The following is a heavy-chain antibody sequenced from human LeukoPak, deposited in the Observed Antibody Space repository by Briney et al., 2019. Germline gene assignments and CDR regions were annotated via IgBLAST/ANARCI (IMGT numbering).Heavy chain of an antibody. CDR3: ARVRELLREAASYNWFDP. CDR1: GYTFTSYG. J-gene: IGHJ5*02. V-gene: IGHV1-18*01. Sequence: ASVKVSCKASGYTFTSYGISWVRRAPRQGLEWMGWISAYNGNTNYAQKLQGRVTMTTDTSTSTAYMELRSLRSDDTAVYYCARVRELLREAASYNWFDPWGQGTLVTVSS. D-gene: IGHD1-26*01. CDR2: ISAYNGNT.